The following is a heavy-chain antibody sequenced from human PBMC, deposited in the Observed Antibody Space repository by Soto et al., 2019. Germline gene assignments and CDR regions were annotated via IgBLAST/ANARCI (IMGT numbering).Heavy chain of an antibody. V-gene: IGHV1-8*01. CDR1: GYTYTNLD. Sequence: ASVKVSCKASGYTYTNLDINWVRQASGQGLEWMGWMNPHSDTGFAQKFQGRVTLTRDTPTSTVYMELTSLRFDDTAVYYCARYQIGEGCTAWGQGTPVTGSS. CDR3: ARYQIGEGCTA. CDR2: MNPHSDT. J-gene: IGHJ5*02.